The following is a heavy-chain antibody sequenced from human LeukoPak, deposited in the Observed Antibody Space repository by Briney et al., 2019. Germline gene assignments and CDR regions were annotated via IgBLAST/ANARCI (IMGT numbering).Heavy chain of an antibody. CDR1: GFTFDDYG. CDR3: AKDHYDILTGPQNY. D-gene: IGHD3-9*01. CDR2: INWNGGST. Sequence: GGSLRLSCAASGFTFDDYGMSWVRQAPGKGLEWVSGINWNGGSTGYADSVKGRFTISRDNSKNTLYLQMNSLRAEDTAVYYCAKDHYDILTGPQNYWGQGTLVTVSS. J-gene: IGHJ4*02. V-gene: IGHV3-20*04.